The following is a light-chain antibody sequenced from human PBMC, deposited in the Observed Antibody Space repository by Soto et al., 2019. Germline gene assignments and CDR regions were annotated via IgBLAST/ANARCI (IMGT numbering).Light chain of an antibody. V-gene: IGKV1-13*02. CDR2: AAS. Sequence: AIQLTPSPSSLSASVGDRVTITCRASQAIRSALGWYQQKPGKAPKLLIYAASSLQSGVPSRFSGSGSGTDFTLTISSLQPEDFATYYCQQANSFPWTFGQGTKVDIK. CDR1: QAIRSA. J-gene: IGKJ1*01. CDR3: QQANSFPWT.